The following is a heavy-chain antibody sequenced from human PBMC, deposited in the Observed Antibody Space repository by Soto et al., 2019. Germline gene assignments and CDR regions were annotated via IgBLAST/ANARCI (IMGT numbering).Heavy chain of an antibody. Sequence: TLSLTCTVSGGSISSGDYYWSWIRQPPGKGLEWIGYIYYSGTTYYNPSLKSRVTISVDTSKNQFSLKVSSVTAADTAVYYCARALIQLWPHYYYGMDVWGQGTTVTVSS. CDR1: GGSISSGDYY. D-gene: IGHD5-18*01. CDR3: ARALIQLWPHYYYGMDV. J-gene: IGHJ6*02. V-gene: IGHV4-30-4*01. CDR2: IYYSGTT.